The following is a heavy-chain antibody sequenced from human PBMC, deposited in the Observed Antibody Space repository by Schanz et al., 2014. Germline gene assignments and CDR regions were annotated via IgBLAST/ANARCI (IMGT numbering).Heavy chain of an antibody. J-gene: IGHJ4*02. D-gene: IGHD3-9*01. CDR2: IIPIHGIV. CDR1: GGTFSTYP. V-gene: IGHV1-69*04. CDR3: ATGKGDILTGRY. Sequence: QVQLVQSGAEVKKPGASMKVSCKASGGTFSTYPINWLRQAPGQGLEWMGRIIPIHGIVNYAQRFQDRVRITADKSTSTAYMELSSLRSEDTAVYYCATGKGDILTGRYWGQGTLVTVSS.